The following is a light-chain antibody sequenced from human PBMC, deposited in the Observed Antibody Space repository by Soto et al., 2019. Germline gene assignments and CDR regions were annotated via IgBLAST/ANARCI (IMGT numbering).Light chain of an antibody. CDR1: QSISSY. CDR2: AAS. J-gene: IGKJ3*01. CDR3: QQSYSTPLT. Sequence: DIQMTQSPSSLSASVGDRVTITCRASQSISSYLNWYQQKPGEAPKLLIYAASSLQSGVPSRFSGSGSGTDFTLTIGSLQPEDFATYYCQQSYSTPLTFGPGTKVDIK. V-gene: IGKV1-39*01.